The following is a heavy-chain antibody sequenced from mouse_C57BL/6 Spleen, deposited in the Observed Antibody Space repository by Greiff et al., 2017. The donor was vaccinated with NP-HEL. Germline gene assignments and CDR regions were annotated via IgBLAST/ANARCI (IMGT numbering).Heavy chain of an antibody. D-gene: IGHD2-4*01. CDR2: IDPANGNT. V-gene: IGHV14-3*01. CDR3: ARGKVYYDYDGGFAY. Sequence: EVQRVESVAELVRPGASVKLSCTASGFNIKNTYMHWVKQRPEQGLEWIGRIDPANGNTKYAPKFQGKATITADTSSNTAYLQLSSLTSEDTAIYYCARGKVYYDYDGGFAYWGQGTLVTVSA. J-gene: IGHJ3*01. CDR1: GFNIKNTY.